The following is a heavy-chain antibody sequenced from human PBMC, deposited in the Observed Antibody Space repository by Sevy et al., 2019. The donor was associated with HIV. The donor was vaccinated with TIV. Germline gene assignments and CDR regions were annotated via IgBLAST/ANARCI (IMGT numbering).Heavy chain of an antibody. V-gene: IGHV3-30*18. D-gene: IGHD6-13*01. CDR3: AKEQNRYSSSWPYYYYYYGMDV. CDR2: ISYDGSNK. CDR1: GFTFSSYG. Sequence: GGSLRLSCAASGFTFSSYGMHWVRQAPGKGLEWVAVISYDGSNKYYVDSVKGRFTISRDNSKNTLYLQMNSLRAEDTAVYYCAKEQNRYSSSWPYYYYYYGMDVWGQGTTVTVSS. J-gene: IGHJ6*02.